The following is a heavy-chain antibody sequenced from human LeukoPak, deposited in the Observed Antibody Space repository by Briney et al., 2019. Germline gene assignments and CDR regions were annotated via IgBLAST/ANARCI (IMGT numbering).Heavy chain of an antibody. J-gene: IGHJ6*03. Sequence: SETLSLTCAVYGGSFSGYYWSWIRQPPGKGLEWIGEINHSGSTNYNPSLKSRVTISVDTSKNQFSLKLSSVTAADTAVYYCARHIRYYYYMDVWGKGTTVTISS. CDR3: ARHIRYYYYMDV. V-gene: IGHV4-34*01. CDR1: GGSFSGYY. CDR2: INHSGST. D-gene: IGHD2-21*01.